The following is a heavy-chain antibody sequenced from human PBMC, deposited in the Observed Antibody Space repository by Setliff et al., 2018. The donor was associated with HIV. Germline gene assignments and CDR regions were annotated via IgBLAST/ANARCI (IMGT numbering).Heavy chain of an antibody. D-gene: IGHD6-6*01. Sequence: PSETLSLTCAVSGGSISSSNWWSWVRQPPGKGLEWIGEINHSGSTNYNPSLKSRVTISVDTSKNQFSLKLSSVTAADTAVYYCARGGRSLAAQTWFDPWGQGTLVTVSS. CDR3: ARGGRSLAAQTWFDP. V-gene: IGHV4-4*02. J-gene: IGHJ5*02. CDR1: GGSISSSNW. CDR2: INHSGST.